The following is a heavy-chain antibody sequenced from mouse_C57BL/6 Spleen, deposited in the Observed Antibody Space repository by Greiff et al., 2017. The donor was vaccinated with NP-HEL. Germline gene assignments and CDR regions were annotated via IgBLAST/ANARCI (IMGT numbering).Heavy chain of an antibody. J-gene: IGHJ3*01. CDR2: ISSGGDYI. CDR3: TRDGWGPAWFAY. CDR1: GFTFSSYA. V-gene: IGHV5-9-1*02. D-gene: IGHD1-1*02. Sequence: EVKLVESGEGLVKPGGSLKLSCAASGFTFSSYAMSWVRQTPEKRLEWVAYISSGGDYIYYADTVKGRFTISRDNARNTLYLQMSSLKSEDTAMYYCTRDGWGPAWFAYWGQGTLVTVSA.